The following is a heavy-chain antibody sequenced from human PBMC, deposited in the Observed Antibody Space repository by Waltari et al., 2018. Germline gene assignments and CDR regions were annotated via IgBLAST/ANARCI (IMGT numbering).Heavy chain of an antibody. D-gene: IGHD3-16*01. J-gene: IGHJ6*02. Sequence: DVQLVESGGGLVQPGGSLTLSCAASGFPVSGYWMSWVRQAPGRGLEWVAKIKYDESGKLYVDSVKGRFTVFRDNTKNSVYLKMNSLSGDDTGLYYCAREFWGRGDGMDVWGQGTTVTVSS. CDR1: GFPVSGYW. V-gene: IGHV3-7*04. CDR2: IKYDESGK. CDR3: AREFWGRGDGMDV.